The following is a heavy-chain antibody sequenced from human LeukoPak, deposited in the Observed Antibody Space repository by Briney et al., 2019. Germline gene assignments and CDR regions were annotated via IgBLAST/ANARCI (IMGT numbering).Heavy chain of an antibody. Sequence: PGGSLRLSCAASGFTFSNAWMSWVRQAPGKGLEWVGRLKSRTDGGTTDYAAPVKGRFTISRDDSKNTLYLQMNSLKTEDTAVYFCAAGVGTTDFDYWGQGTLVTVSS. CDR1: GFTFSNAW. V-gene: IGHV3-15*01. J-gene: IGHJ4*02. CDR2: LKSRTDGGTT. CDR3: AAGVGTTDFDY. D-gene: IGHD1-26*01.